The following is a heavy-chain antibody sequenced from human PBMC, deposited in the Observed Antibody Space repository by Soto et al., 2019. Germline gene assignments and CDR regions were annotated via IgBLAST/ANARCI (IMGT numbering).Heavy chain of an antibody. CDR3: AHAFGGTSWPNDAFDV. V-gene: IGHV2-5*02. D-gene: IGHD3-16*01. Sequence: QITLKESGPTLVKPTQTLTLTCIFSGFSFTADGVCVGWIRQPPGKALEWLALIYWDDDTRYRASLKSRLTSTNDSSKNQVVLTMTNMDPVDTATYYCAHAFGGTSWPNDAFDVWGQGTVVTVSS. CDR1: GFSFTADGVC. CDR2: IYWDDDT. J-gene: IGHJ3*01.